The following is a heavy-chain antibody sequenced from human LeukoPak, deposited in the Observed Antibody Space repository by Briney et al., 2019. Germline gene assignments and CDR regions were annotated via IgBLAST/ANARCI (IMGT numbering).Heavy chain of an antibody. Sequence: PSETLSLTCTVSGGSISSGGYYWSWIRQPPGKGLEWIGYIYYSGSTYYNPSLKSRVTISVDTSKNQFSLKLSSVTAADTAVYYCARGYDLADLDYWGQGTLVTVSS. V-gene: IGHV4-30-4*01. J-gene: IGHJ4*02. CDR2: IYYSGST. CDR3: ARGYDLADLDY. D-gene: IGHD2-2*01. CDR1: GGSISSGGYY.